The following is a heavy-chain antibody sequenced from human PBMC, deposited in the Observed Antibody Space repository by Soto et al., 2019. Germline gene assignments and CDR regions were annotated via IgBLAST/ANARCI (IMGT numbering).Heavy chain of an antibody. J-gene: IGHJ4*02. CDR2: VIPIFGTT. CDR1: GGILSSYA. CDR3: ARGSTAIVFLGCFDY. Sequence: QVQLVQSGAEVKKPGSSVKVSCKASGGILSSYAISWVRQAPGQGLEWMGGVIPIFGTTNYAQKFQGRVTITADESTSTAYMELSSLRSEDTAVYYCARGSTAIVFLGCFDYWGQGTLVTVSS. V-gene: IGHV1-69*01. D-gene: IGHD5-18*01.